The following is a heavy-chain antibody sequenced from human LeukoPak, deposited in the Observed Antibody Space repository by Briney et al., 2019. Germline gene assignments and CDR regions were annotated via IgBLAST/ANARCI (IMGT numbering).Heavy chain of an antibody. J-gene: IGHJ5*02. V-gene: IGHV3-23*01. CDR1: GFTFSSYA. CDR3: AKGSGEYSSGWYPWFDP. D-gene: IGHD6-19*01. CDR2: ISGSGGST. Sequence: GGSLRLSCAASGFTFSSYAMSWVRQAPGKGLEWVSAISGSGGSTYYADSVKGRFTISRDNSKNTLYLQMNSLRAEDTAVYYCAKGSGEYSSGWYPWFDPWGQGTLVTVSS.